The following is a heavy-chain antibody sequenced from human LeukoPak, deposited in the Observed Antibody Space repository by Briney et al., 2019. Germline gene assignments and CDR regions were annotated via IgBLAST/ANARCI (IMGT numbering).Heavy chain of an antibody. V-gene: IGHV1-2*06. D-gene: IGHD3-16*01. CDR2: INPNSGGT. CDR1: GYTFTCYY. J-gene: IGHJ5*02. CDR3: ARRALYTATNWFYP. Sequence: ASVKVSCKASGYTFTCYYMHWVRQAPGQGLEWMGRINPNSGGTNYAQKLQGRVTMTTDTSTSTAYMELRSLRSDDKAVYYRARRALYTATNWFYPWGQGTLVTVSS.